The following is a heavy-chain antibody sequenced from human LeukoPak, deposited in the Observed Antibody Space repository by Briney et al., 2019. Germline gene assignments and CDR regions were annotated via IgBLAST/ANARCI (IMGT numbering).Heavy chain of an antibody. J-gene: IGHJ4*02. CDR3: AKGGDYDFWSAPFDY. V-gene: IGHV3-9*01. Sequence: GGSLRLSCAASGFTFDDFAMHWVRHAPGKGLEWVSGITWNSGSTGYADSVKGRFTISRDNAKNSLYLQMNSLRAEDTAVYYCAKGGDYDFWSAPFDYWGQGTLVTVSS. D-gene: IGHD3-3*01. CDR1: GFTFDDFA. CDR2: ITWNSGST.